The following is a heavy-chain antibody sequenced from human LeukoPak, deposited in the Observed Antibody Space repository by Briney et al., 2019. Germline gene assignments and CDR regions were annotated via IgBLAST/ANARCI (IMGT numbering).Heavy chain of an antibody. Sequence: SETLSLTCTVSGDSISSYYWSWIRQPPGKGLEWIGYIYYSGSTNYNPSLKSRVTISIDTSKNQFSLKLTSVTAADTAVYYCARSYSSGWYGFDYWGQGTLVTVSS. CDR1: GDSISSYY. V-gene: IGHV4-59*08. D-gene: IGHD6-19*01. CDR2: IYYSGST. J-gene: IGHJ4*02. CDR3: ARSYSSGWYGFDY.